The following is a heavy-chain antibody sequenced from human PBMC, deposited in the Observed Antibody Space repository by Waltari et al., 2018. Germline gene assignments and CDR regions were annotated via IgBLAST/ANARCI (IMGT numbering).Heavy chain of an antibody. D-gene: IGHD3-9*01. CDR3: AKRWAIYYFEY. CDR1: GFTFKNFA. V-gene: IGHV3-23*04. Sequence: EVQLVESGGGLVQPGGSLRLSCAASGFTFKNFAMSWVRQAPGKGLECVSTITAGGDTFYADSVKGRFATSRDNYKNTLSLQMNSLRAEDTAVYYCAKRWAIYYFEYWGQGNLVTVSS. J-gene: IGHJ4*02. CDR2: ITAGGDT.